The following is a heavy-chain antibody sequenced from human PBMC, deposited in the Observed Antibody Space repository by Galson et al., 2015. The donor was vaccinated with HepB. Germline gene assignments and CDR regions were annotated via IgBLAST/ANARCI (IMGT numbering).Heavy chain of an antibody. D-gene: IGHD3-10*01. CDR3: ARETVRERGAEYFQH. J-gene: IGHJ1*01. CDR1: GFTFSSYA. CDR2: ISYDGSNK. Sequence: SLRLSCAASGFTFSSYAMHWVRQAPGKGLEWVAVISYDGSNKYYADSVKGRLTISRDNSKNTLYLQMNSLRAEDTAVYYCARETVRERGAEYFQHWGQGTLVTVSS. V-gene: IGHV3-30*04.